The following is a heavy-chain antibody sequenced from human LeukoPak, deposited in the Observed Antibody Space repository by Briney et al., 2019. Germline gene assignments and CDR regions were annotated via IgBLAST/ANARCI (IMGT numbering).Heavy chain of an antibody. D-gene: IGHD4-17*01. V-gene: IGHV4-61*01. J-gene: IGHJ4*02. Sequence: SETLSLTCTVSGGSVSSGSYYWSWIRQPPGKGLEWIGETNHSGSTNYNPSLKSRVTISVDTSKNQFSLKLSSVTAADTAVYYCARGPASVTTLTYYFDYWGQGTLVTVSS. CDR3: ARGPASVTTLTYYFDY. CDR2: TNHSGST. CDR1: GGSVSSGSYY.